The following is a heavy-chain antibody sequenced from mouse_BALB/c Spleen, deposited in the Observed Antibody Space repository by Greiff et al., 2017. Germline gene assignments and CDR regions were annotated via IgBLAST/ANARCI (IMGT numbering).Heavy chain of an antibody. CDR1: GYTFTDYN. V-gene: IGHV1S29*02. J-gene: IGHJ3*01. CDR3: ARSDWDGAY. CDR2: IYPYNGGT. Sequence: EVKLQQSGPELVKPGASVKISCKASGYTFTDYNMHWVKQSHGKSLEWIGYIYPYNGGTGYNQKFKSKATLTVDNSSSTAYMELRSLTSEDSAVYYCARSDWDGAYWGQGTLVTVSA. D-gene: IGHD4-1*01.